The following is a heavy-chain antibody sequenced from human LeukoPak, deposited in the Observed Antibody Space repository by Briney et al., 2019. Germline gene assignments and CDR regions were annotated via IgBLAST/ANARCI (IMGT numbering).Heavy chain of an antibody. Sequence: AGGSPRLSCAASGFTFSSYWMSWVRHAPGKGLVWVSRINSDGISTIYADSVKGRFTISRDNAKNTLYPQMNSLRAEDTAVYYCARAYDSSGTYGMDVWGQGTTVTVSS. J-gene: IGHJ6*02. CDR3: ARAYDSSGTYGMDV. CDR2: INSDGIST. V-gene: IGHV3-74*01. CDR1: GFTFSSYW. D-gene: IGHD3-22*01.